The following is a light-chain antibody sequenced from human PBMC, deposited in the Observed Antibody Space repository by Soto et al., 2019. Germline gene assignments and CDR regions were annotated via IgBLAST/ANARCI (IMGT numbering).Light chain of an antibody. CDR3: QQYGDPFT. J-gene: IGKJ4*01. V-gene: IGKV1-33*01. CDR1: RDIADS. Sequence: DTQMTQSPSSLSASVGDTISITCQASRDIADSLNWYQQRAGQAPKLLIYDASNLQSGVQARFSGSGTGTSFILTINSLQPEDFATYYCQQYGDPFTFGGGTKVEIK. CDR2: DAS.